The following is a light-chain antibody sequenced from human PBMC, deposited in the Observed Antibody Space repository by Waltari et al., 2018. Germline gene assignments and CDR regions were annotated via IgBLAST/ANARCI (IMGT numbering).Light chain of an antibody. CDR2: EVS. J-gene: IGLJ3*02. Sequence: QSGLTQPASVSGSPGQSITISCTGTSRYIGMYDLVSWYLLLPGKAPKLLISEVSQRPSGVSTRFSGSKSGNTASLTISGLQAEDEADYYCCSYGGTTNWMFGGGTRLTV. CDR1: SRYIGMYDL. CDR3: CSYGGTTNWM. V-gene: IGLV2-23*02.